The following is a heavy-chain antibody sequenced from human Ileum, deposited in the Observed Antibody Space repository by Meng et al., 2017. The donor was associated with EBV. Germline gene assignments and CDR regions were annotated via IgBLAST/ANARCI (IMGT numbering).Heavy chain of an antibody. Sequence: QVQRVEAGGGVVQPGRSLRVSCEASGFSFDTFDMHWARQAPGKGLEWVAVISYDENIKFYADSVKGRFTISRDNSKNTLYLQLNSLRPDDTAFYYCTNLSFWGQGTLVTVSS. CDR2: ISYDENIK. J-gene: IGHJ4*02. D-gene: IGHD2/OR15-2a*01. V-gene: IGHV3-30*18. CDR3: TNLSF. CDR1: GFSFDTFD.